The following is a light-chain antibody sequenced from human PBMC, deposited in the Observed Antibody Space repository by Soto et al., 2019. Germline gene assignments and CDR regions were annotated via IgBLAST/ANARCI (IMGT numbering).Light chain of an antibody. CDR3: HHYDSSPPYT. V-gene: IGKV3-20*01. CDR1: RSFASSY. J-gene: IGKJ2*01. CDR2: AAS. Sequence: EIVLTQSPATLSLSPGERATLSCRASRSFASSYLAWYQHKPGQAPRLLIYAASSRATGIPDRFIGSWSGTDFTLTISRLEPDDSAVYYCHHYDSSPPYTFGQGTKLEI.